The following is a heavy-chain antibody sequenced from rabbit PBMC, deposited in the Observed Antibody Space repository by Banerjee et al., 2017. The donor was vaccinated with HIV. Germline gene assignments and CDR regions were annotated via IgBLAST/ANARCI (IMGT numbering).Heavy chain of an antibody. V-gene: IGHV1S40*01. J-gene: IGHJ2*01. CDR3: ARDRYYTYGYAGYPYDAFDP. CDR1: GFSFSSSDY. D-gene: IGHD6-1*01. Sequence: QSLEESGGDLVKPGASLTLTCTASGFSFSSSDYMCWVRQAPGKGLEWIACIYAGSSGSTYYASWAKGRFTMSKTSSTTVTLQMTSLTAADTATYFCARDRYYTYGYAGYPYDAFDPWGQGTLVTVS. CDR2: IYAGSSGST.